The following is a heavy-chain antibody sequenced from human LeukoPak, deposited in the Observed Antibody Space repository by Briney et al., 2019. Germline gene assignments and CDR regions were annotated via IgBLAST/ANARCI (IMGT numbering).Heavy chain of an antibody. CDR2: ISAYNGNT. D-gene: IGHD6-13*01. CDR3: ARGSPIAAAPFDY. CDR1: GYTFTSYG. J-gene: IGHJ4*02. V-gene: IGHV1-18*01. Sequence: ASVKVSCKASGYTFTSYGISWVRQAPGQGLEWMGWISAYNGNTNYAQKLQGRVTMTTDTSTSTVYMELSSLRSEDTAVYYCARGSPIAAAPFDYWGQGTLVTVSS.